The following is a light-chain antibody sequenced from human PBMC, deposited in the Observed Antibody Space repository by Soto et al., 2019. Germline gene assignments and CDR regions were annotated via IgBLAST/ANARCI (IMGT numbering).Light chain of an antibody. CDR2: VDS. Sequence: SYELTQPPSVSVAPGQTARITCGGNNIESKSVHWYQQRPGQAPVLVIYVDSDRPSGIPDRFSASTSGNTAALTISRVEAGDEADYYCQVWDTISDHYVFGSGTKVNVL. CDR1: NIESKS. CDR3: QVWDTISDHYV. J-gene: IGLJ1*01. V-gene: IGLV3-21*02.